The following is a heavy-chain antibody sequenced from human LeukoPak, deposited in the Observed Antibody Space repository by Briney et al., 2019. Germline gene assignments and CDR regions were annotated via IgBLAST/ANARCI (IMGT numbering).Heavy chain of an antibody. Sequence: ASAKVSCKASGYTFSSHYMNWVRQAPGRGLEWMGIINPSRGSTSYAQKFQGRVTITRDTSTNTVYMELSSLRSEDTAVYYCASGSYYYDSSGLDYWGQGTLVTVSS. CDR2: INPSRGST. CDR1: GYTFSSHY. J-gene: IGHJ4*02. D-gene: IGHD3-22*01. CDR3: ASGSYYYDSSGLDY. V-gene: IGHV1-46*01.